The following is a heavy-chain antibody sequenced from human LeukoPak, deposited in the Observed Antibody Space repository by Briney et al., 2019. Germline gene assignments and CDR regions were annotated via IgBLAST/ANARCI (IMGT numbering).Heavy chain of an antibody. Sequence: GGSLRLSCAASGFTFDDYAMHWVRQAPGKGLEWVSGISWNSGSIGYADSVKGRFTISRDNAKNSLYLQMNSLRAEDMALYYCAKAGRGYSGYGDLAYLDYWGQGTLVTVSS. V-gene: IGHV3-9*03. J-gene: IGHJ4*02. D-gene: IGHD5-12*01. CDR2: ISWNSGSI. CDR3: AKAGRGYSGYGDLAYLDY. CDR1: GFTFDDYA.